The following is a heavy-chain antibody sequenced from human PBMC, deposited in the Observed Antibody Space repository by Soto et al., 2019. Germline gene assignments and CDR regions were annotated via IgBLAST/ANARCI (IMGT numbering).Heavy chain of an antibody. J-gene: IGHJ5*02. Sequence: ASVKVSCKASGYTFTSYAMHWVRQAPGQRLEWMGWINAGNGNTKYSQKFQGRVTITRDTSASTAYMELSSLRSEDTAVYYCARRICTSASCYVPEGNWLDPWGQGTLVTVSS. CDR3: ARRICTSASCYVPEGNWLDP. V-gene: IGHV1-3*01. D-gene: IGHD2-2*01. CDR2: INAGNGNT. CDR1: GYTFTSYA.